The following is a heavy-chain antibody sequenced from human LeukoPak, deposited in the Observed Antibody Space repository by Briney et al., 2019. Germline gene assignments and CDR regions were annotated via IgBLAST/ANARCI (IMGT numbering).Heavy chain of an antibody. D-gene: IGHD4-23*01. Sequence: ASVKVSCKASGYTFTSYDINWVRQATGQGLEWMGWMNPNSGNTGYAQKFQGRVTMTRNTSISTAYMELSSLRSDDTAVYYCARDFRDYGGNEGYFDYWGQGTLVTVSS. J-gene: IGHJ4*02. CDR1: GYTFTSYD. CDR2: MNPNSGNT. V-gene: IGHV1-8*01. CDR3: ARDFRDYGGNEGYFDY.